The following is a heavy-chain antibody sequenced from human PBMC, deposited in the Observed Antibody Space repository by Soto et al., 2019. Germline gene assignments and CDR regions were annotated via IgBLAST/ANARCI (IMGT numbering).Heavy chain of an antibody. V-gene: IGHV4-31*03. J-gene: IGHJ5*02. CDR3: ARDYYYDSSGPNWFDP. CDR1: GGSISSGGYY. Sequence: SETLSLTCTVSGGSISSGGYYWSWIRQHPGKGLEWIGYIYYSGSTYYNPSLKSRVTISVDTSKNQFSLKLSSVTAADTAVYYCARDYYYDSSGPNWFDPWGQGTLVTVSS. D-gene: IGHD3-22*01. CDR2: IYYSGST.